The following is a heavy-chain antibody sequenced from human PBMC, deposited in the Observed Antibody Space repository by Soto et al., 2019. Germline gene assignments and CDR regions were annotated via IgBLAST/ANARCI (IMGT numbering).Heavy chain of an antibody. Sequence: SETLSLTCSASGASINNFAYYWGWIRQPPGKGLEWIGTVYYNENTYYNPSLRSRVAISVDTAKNQFSLNLRSVTAADTAVYFCARRARYYGSPGWFDPWGQGTLVTVSS. CDR1: GASINNFAYY. J-gene: IGHJ5*01. CDR3: ARRARYYGSPGWFDP. CDR2: VYYNENT. V-gene: IGHV4-39*01. D-gene: IGHD3-10*01.